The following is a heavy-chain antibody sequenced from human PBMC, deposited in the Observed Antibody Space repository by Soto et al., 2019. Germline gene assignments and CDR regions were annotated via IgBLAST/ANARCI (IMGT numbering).Heavy chain of an antibody. CDR1: GITLSTYG. D-gene: IGHD2-15*01. Sequence: EVQLLESGGGLVQPGGSLRVSCAASGITLSTYGMSWVRQAPGKGLEWVSVISGSVGTTYYADSVKGRCTISSDDSKNTMYLQVNSLRAEATAVYYCAKGHGYCSGGSCSSGPFFMDVWGKGTTVTVSS. CDR3: AKGHGYCSGGSCSSGPFFMDV. J-gene: IGHJ6*03. CDR2: ISGSVGTT. V-gene: IGHV3-23*01.